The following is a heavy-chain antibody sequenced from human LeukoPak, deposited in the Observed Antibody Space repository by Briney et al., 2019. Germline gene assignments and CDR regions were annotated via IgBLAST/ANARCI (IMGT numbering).Heavy chain of an antibody. Sequence: SETLSLTCAVYGGSFSGYYWSWIRQPPGKGLEWIGEINHSGSTNYNPSLKNRVTISVDTSRNQFSLKLSSVTAADTAVYYCSGGYHLDAFDIWGQGTMVTVSS. CDR3: SGGYHLDAFDI. CDR2: INHSGST. V-gene: IGHV4-34*01. D-gene: IGHD2-2*01. J-gene: IGHJ3*02. CDR1: GGSFSGYY.